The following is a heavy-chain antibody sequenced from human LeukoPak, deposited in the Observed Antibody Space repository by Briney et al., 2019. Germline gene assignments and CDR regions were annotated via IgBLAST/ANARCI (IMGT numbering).Heavy chain of an antibody. D-gene: IGHD3-3*01. CDR2: INPNSGGT. CDR1: GYTFTGYY. V-gene: IGHV1-2*02. CDR3: ARGGRFLEWLLFTYFDY. Sequence: ASAKVSCKASGYTFTGYYMHWVRQAPGQGLEWMGWINPNSGGTNYAQKFQGRVTMTRDTSISTAYMELSRLRSDDTAVYYCARGGRFLEWLLFTYFDYWGQGTLVTVSS. J-gene: IGHJ4*02.